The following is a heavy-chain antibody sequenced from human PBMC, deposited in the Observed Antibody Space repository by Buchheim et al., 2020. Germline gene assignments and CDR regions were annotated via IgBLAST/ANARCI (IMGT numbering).Heavy chain of an antibody. J-gene: IGHJ6*02. CDR3: ARVERDTVVVPAAGRYYYGMDV. CDR1: GGSISSGGYY. CDR2: IYYSGST. Sequence: QVQLQESGPGLVKPSQTLSLTCTVSGGSISSGGYYWSWIRQHPGKGLEWIGYIYYSGSTYYNPSLKSRVTISVDTSTNQFSLKLSSVTAADTAVYYCARVERDTVVVPAAGRYYYGMDVWGQGTT. V-gene: IGHV4-31*03. D-gene: IGHD2-2*01.